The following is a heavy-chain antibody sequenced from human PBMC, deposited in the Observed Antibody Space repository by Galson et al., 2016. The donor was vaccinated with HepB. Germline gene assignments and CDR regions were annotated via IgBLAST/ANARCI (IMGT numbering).Heavy chain of an antibody. Sequence: SVKVSCKASGDSFSSYAITWVRQAPGQGLEWMGRIIPIIATTNYAQKFQGRVTIAADKSTSTAYLELSGLSSEDTAVYYCVRPGPGQYYSMDVWGKGTTVTVSS. CDR1: GDSFSSYA. CDR2: IIPIIATT. D-gene: IGHD7-27*01. CDR3: VRPGPGQYYSMDV. V-gene: IGHV1-69*04. J-gene: IGHJ6*04.